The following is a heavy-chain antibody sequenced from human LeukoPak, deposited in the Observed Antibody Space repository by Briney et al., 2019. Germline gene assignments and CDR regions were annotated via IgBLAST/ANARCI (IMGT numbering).Heavy chain of an antibody. Sequence: GGSLRLSCAASGFTFSLYAVSWVRQAPGKGLGWVSVISGSGDKTYYADSVKGRFTISRDNSKNTLYLQMNSLRAEDTAVYYCAENSGWSGPSGYAEYFQHWGQGSLVTVSS. CDR3: AENSGWSGPSGYAEYFQH. J-gene: IGHJ1*01. CDR2: ISGSGDKT. CDR1: GFTFSLYA. V-gene: IGHV3-23*01. D-gene: IGHD6-19*01.